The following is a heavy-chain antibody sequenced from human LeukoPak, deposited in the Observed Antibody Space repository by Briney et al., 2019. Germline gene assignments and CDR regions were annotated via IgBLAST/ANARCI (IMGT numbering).Heavy chain of an antibody. Sequence: PSETLSLTCTVSGGSISSGGYYWSWIRQHPGKGLEWIGYIYYSGSTYYNPSLKSRVTISVDTSKNQFSLKLSSVTAADTAVYYCARDRGYYYDSSGYWDYWGQRTLVAVSS. J-gene: IGHJ4*02. CDR2: IYYSGST. D-gene: IGHD3-22*01. CDR3: ARDRGYYYDSSGYWDY. CDR1: GGSISSGGYY. V-gene: IGHV4-31*03.